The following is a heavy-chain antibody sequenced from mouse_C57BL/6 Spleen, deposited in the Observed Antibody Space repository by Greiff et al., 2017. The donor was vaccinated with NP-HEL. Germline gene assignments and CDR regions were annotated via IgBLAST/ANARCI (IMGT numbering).Heavy chain of an antibody. CDR1: GYAFSSYW. Sequence: QVQLKQSGAELVKPGASVKISCKASGYAFSSYWMNWVKQRPGKGLEWIGQIYPGEGDTNYNGKFKGKATLTADKSSSTAYMQLSSLTAEDSAVYFCARGVTTVVARYFDVWGTGTTVTVSS. CDR2: IYPGEGDT. CDR3: ARGVTTVVARYFDV. V-gene: IGHV1-80*01. J-gene: IGHJ1*03. D-gene: IGHD1-1*01.